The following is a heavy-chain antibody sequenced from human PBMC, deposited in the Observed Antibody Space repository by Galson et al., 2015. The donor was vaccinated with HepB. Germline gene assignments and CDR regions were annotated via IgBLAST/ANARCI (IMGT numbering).Heavy chain of an antibody. Sequence: SLRLSCAASGFTFSSYSMNWVRQAPGKGLEWVSYISSSSSTIYYADSVKGRFTISRDNAKNSLYLQMNSLRAEDTAVYYCAGDGWTEWPGDAFDIWGQGTMVTVSS. CDR1: GFTFSSYS. CDR3: AGDGWTEWPGDAFDI. D-gene: IGHD3-3*01. CDR2: ISSSSSTI. V-gene: IGHV3-48*04. J-gene: IGHJ3*02.